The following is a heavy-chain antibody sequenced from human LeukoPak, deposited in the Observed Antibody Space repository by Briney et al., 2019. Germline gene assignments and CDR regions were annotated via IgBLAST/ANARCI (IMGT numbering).Heavy chain of an antibody. D-gene: IGHD4-11*01. CDR2: IHPNSGGT. CDR3: ASDRGYSNDHYYYHYGMDV. J-gene: IGHJ6*02. Sequence: ASVKVSCRASGYTFTGYYMHWVRQAPGQGLEWMGWIHPNSGGTNYAQKFQGRVTMTRDTSTSTAYMELSSLRSDDTAVYYCASDRGYSNDHYYYHYGMDVWGQGTTVTVSS. CDR1: GYTFTGYY. V-gene: IGHV1-2*02.